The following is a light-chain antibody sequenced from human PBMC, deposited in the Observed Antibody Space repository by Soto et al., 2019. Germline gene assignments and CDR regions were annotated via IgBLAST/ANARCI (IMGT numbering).Light chain of an antibody. J-gene: IGLJ2*01. Sequence: QSVLTQPPSVSAAPGQKVTISCSGSSSNIGNNYVSWYQQLPGTAPKLLIYDNNKRPSGIPDRFSGSKSGTSGTLDITGLQTGDEADYYCATWDYSLTGEVFGGGTNSPS. CDR1: SSNIGNNY. CDR2: DNN. CDR3: ATWDYSLTGEV. V-gene: IGLV1-51*01.